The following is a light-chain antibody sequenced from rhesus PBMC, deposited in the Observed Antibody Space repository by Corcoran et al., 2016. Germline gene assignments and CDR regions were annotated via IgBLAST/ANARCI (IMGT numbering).Light chain of an antibody. V-gene: IGKV1-22*01. CDR3: QQYSSRPRT. J-gene: IGKJ1*01. Sequence: DIQMTQSPSSLSVSVGDTVTITCRASQGISSWLAWYQRKPGKAPNLLIYKASSLQSGVPSRFSGSGSGTEFTLTISSLQSEDFATYYWQQYSSRPRTFGQGTKVEIK. CDR1: QGISSW. CDR2: KAS.